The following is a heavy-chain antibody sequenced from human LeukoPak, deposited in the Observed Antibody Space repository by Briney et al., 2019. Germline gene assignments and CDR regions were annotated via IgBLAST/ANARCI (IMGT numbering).Heavy chain of an antibody. J-gene: IGHJ4*02. Sequence: GGSLRLSCAASGFTLSTYAMSWVRKTPGKGLEGVAATSSSDAGTYHADSVRGRFTMSRDNSKNTLFLQMNTLRADDTALYYCAKKSGPGTDPLDCWGQGTLVTVSS. CDR1: GFTLSTYA. V-gene: IGHV3-23*01. CDR2: TSSSDAGT. CDR3: AKKSGPGTDPLDC. D-gene: IGHD3-10*01.